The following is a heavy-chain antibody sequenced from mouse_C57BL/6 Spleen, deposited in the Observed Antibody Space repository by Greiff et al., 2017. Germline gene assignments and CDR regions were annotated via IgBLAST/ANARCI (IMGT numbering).Heavy chain of an antibody. CDR2: ISDGGSYT. CDR1: GFTFSSYA. CDR3: ARDAVREYYFDY. Sequence: EVKLMESGGGLVKPGGSLKLSCAASGFTFSSYAMSWVRQTPEKRLEWVATISDGGSYTYYPDNVKGRFTISRDNAKNNLYLQMSHLKSEDTAMYYCARDAVREYYFDYWGPGTTLTVSS. D-gene: IGHD1-1*01. J-gene: IGHJ2*01. V-gene: IGHV5-4*01.